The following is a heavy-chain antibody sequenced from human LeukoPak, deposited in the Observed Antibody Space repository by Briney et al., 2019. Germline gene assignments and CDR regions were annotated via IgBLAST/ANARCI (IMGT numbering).Heavy chain of an antibody. CDR3: ARSSSGSYLSLDY. Sequence: ASVKVSSKASGYTFTGYYMHWVRQAPGQGLEWMGWINPNSGGTNYAQKFQGRVTMTRDTSISTAYMELSRLRSDDTAVYYCARSSSGSYLSLDYWGQGTLVTVSS. CDR1: GYTFTGYY. CDR2: INPNSGGT. J-gene: IGHJ4*02. D-gene: IGHD3-10*01. V-gene: IGHV1-2*02.